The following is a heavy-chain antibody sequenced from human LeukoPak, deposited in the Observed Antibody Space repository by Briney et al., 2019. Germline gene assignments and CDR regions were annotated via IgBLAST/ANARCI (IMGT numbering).Heavy chain of an antibody. J-gene: IGHJ4*02. Sequence: ASVKVSCKASGYTFTSYGISWVRQAPGQGLEWMGWISAYNGNTNYAQKLQGRVTMTTDTSTSTAYMELRSLRSDDTAVYYCARGDTVYTTVTTSSDYWGQGALVTVSS. CDR1: GYTFTSYG. CDR3: ARGDTVYTTVTTSSDY. CDR2: ISAYNGNT. V-gene: IGHV1-18*01. D-gene: IGHD4-17*01.